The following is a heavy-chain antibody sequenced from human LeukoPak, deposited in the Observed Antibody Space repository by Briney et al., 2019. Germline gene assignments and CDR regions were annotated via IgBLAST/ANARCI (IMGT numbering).Heavy chain of an antibody. Sequence: ASVKVSCKASGYTLTSYDINWVRQATGQGLEWMGWMNPNSGRTGYAQNFQGRITITRNTSISTAYMELSSLTSEDTAVFYCAADGPADLFDGSEDPPRDAFEIWGQGTMVTVSS. CDR3: AADGPADLFDGSEDPPRDAFEI. D-gene: IGHD3-22*01. CDR2: MNPNSGRT. V-gene: IGHV1-8*01. CDR1: GYTLTSYD. J-gene: IGHJ3*02.